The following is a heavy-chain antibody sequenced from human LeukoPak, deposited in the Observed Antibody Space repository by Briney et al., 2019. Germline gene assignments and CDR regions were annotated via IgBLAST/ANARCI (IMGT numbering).Heavy chain of an antibody. Sequence: GRSLRLSCAASGFTFSSYGMHWVRQAPGKGLEWVAVIWYDGSNKYYADSVKGRFTISRDNSKNTLYLQMNSLRAEDTAVYFCASTPMAKIMYYDFWSGYYPPTVWGQGTLVTVSS. CDR3: ASTPMAKIMYYDFWSGYYPPTV. CDR2: IWYDGSNK. V-gene: IGHV3-33*01. CDR1: GFTFSSYG. J-gene: IGHJ4*02. D-gene: IGHD3-3*01.